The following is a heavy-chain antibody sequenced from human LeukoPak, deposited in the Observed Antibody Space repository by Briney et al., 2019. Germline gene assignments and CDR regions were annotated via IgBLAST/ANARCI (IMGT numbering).Heavy chain of an antibody. Sequence: ASVKVSCKASGYTFTGYYMHWVRQAPGQGLEWMGWINPNSGGTNYAQKFQGRVTMTRDTSISTAYMERSRLRSDDTAVYYCARAPYCSSTSCYASSSYYYYYMDVWGKGTTVTISS. D-gene: IGHD2-2*01. J-gene: IGHJ6*03. CDR2: INPNSGGT. CDR3: ARAPYCSSTSCYASSSYYYYYMDV. V-gene: IGHV1-2*02. CDR1: GYTFTGYY.